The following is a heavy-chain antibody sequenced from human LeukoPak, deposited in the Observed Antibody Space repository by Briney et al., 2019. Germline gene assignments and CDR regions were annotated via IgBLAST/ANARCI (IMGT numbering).Heavy chain of an antibody. CDR3: ARGSYYDKSFDY. CDR2: INHSGST. J-gene: IGHJ4*02. Sequence: SETLSLTCTVSGGSIGRSSYYWGWIRQPPGKGLEWIGEINHSGSTNYNPSLKSRVTISVDTSKNQFSLKLSSVTAADTAVYYCARGSYYDKSFDYWGQGTLVTVSS. D-gene: IGHD3-22*01. V-gene: IGHV4-39*07. CDR1: GGSIGRSSYY.